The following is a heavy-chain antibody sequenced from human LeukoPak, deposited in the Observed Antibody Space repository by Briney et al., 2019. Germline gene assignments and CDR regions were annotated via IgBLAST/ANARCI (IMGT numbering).Heavy chain of an antibody. V-gene: IGHV1-69*05. J-gene: IGHJ5*02. CDR2: IIPIFGTA. CDR3: AGSKRLMDSSGYYYWLDP. CDR1: GGTFSSYA. Sequence: SVKVSCKASGGTFSSYAISWVRQAPGQGLEWMGGIIPIFGTANYAQKFQGRVTITTDESTSTAYMELSSLRSEDTAVYYCAGSKRLMDSSGYYYWLDPWGQGTLVTVSS. D-gene: IGHD3-22*01.